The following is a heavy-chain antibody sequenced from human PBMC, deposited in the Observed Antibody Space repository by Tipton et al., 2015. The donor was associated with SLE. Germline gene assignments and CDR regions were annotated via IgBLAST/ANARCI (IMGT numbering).Heavy chain of an antibody. Sequence: TLSLTCAVYGGSFSGYYWSWIRQPPGKGLEWIGEINHSGSTNYNPSLKSRVTISVDTSKNQFSLKLSSVTAADTAVYYCARGGGFDPWGQGTLVTVSS. V-gene: IGHV4-34*01. CDR1: GGSFSGYY. D-gene: IGHD3-16*01. CDR3: ARGGGFDP. CDR2: INHSGST. J-gene: IGHJ5*02.